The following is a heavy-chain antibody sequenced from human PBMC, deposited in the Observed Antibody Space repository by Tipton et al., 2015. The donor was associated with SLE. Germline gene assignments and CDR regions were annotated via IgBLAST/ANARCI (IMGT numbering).Heavy chain of an antibody. CDR2: IHYSGST. Sequence: TLSLTCTVSGGSISSHYWSWIRQSPGKGLEWIGYIHYSGSTHFSPSLRSRVTISIDTSKNQFSLKLSSVTAADTAVYYCARGYGPRTSGFENWGQGTLVTVSS. CDR1: GGSISSHY. CDR3: ARGYGPRTSGFEN. J-gene: IGHJ4*02. D-gene: IGHD3-10*01. V-gene: IGHV4-59*11.